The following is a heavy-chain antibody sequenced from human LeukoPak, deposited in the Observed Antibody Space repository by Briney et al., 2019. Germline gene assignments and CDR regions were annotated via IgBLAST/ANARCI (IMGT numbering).Heavy chain of an antibody. CDR3: AIHSKYNYGYLDY. D-gene: IGHD5-18*01. J-gene: IGHJ4*02. CDR1: GGSITISNYY. Sequence: SETLSLTCTVSGGSITISNYYWGWIRQPPGKGLEWVGTISYSGSTYYNPSLKSRVTISIDTSKNQFSLKLSSVTAADTAVYYCAIHSKYNYGYLDYWGQGTLVTVSS. V-gene: IGHV4-39*01. CDR2: ISYSGST.